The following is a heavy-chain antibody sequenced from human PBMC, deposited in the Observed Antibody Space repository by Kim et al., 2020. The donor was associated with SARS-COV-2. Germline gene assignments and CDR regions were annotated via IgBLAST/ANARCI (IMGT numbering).Heavy chain of an antibody. Sequence: SETLSLTCAVYGGSFSGYYWSWIRQPPGKGLEWIGEINHSGSTNYNPSLKSRVTISVDTSKNQFSLKLSSVTAADTAVYYCARGGDGSGSYSFVRRRYYYYMDVWGKGTTVTVSS. V-gene: IGHV4-34*01. CDR1: GGSFSGYY. CDR3: ARGGDGSGSYSFVRRRYYYYMDV. D-gene: IGHD3-10*01. CDR2: INHSGST. J-gene: IGHJ6*03.